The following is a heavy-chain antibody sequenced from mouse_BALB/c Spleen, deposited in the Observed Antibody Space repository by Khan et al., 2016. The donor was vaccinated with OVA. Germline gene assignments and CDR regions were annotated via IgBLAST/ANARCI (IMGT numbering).Heavy chain of an antibody. CDR3: ARGNYYGYYFDY. J-gene: IGHJ2*02. CDR2: ISYSGST. D-gene: IGHD1-1*01. V-gene: IGHV3-2*02. Sequence: EVQLVESGPGLVKPSQSLSLTCTVTGYSITSNYAWNWIRQFPGNKLEWMGYISYSGSTTYNPSLKSRISITRDTSKNQFFLQLKSVTTEDTATDYCARGNYYGYYFDYWGQGTFVTVSS. CDR1: GYSITSNYA.